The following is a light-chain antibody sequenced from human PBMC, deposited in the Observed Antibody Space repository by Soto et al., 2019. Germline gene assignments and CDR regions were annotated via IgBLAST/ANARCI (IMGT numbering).Light chain of an antibody. CDR3: QQSYSTPIS. CDR2: DAF. Sequence: EIQMTQSPSSLSASVGDRVTITCRASQSISSYLSWYQQKPGKAPKLVISDAFSLQSGVPSRFSGSGSGTDFTLTISSLQPEDFATYYCQQSYSTPISFGQGTRLEI. CDR1: QSISSY. V-gene: IGKV1-39*01. J-gene: IGKJ5*01.